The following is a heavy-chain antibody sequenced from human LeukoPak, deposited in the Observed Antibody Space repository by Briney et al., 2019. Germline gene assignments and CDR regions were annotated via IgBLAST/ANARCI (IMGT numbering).Heavy chain of an antibody. V-gene: IGHV3-9*01. CDR1: GFTFDDYA. CDR3: AKDLYPDIAGGHDY. CDR2: ISWNSGSI. Sequence: GGSLRLSCAASGFTFDDYAMHWVRQAPGKGLEWVSGISWNSGSIGYADSVKGRFTISRDNAKNSLYLQMNSLRAEDTALYYCAKDLYPDIAGGHDYWGQGTLVTVSS. D-gene: IGHD5-12*01. J-gene: IGHJ4*02.